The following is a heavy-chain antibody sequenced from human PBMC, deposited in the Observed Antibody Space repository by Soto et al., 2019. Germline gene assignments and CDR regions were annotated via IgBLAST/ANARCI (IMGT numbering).Heavy chain of an antibody. CDR1: GGSFSGYY. Sequence: QVQLQQWGAGLLKPSETLSLTCAVYGGSFSGYYWSWIRQPPGKGLEWIGEINHSGSTNYNPSLKSRVTISVDTSKNQFSLKLRSVTAADAAVYYFARIDGSGWFFDYWGQGTLVTVSS. CDR2: INHSGST. CDR3: ARIDGSGWFFDY. V-gene: IGHV4-34*01. D-gene: IGHD6-19*01. J-gene: IGHJ4*02.